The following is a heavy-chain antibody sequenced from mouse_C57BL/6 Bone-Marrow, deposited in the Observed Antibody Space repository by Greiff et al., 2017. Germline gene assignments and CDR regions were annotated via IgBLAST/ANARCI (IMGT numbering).Heavy chain of an antibody. CDR1: GFSLTSYA. CDR3: ARNSLYYGSSYCWYFDV. V-gene: IGHV2-9-1*01. J-gene: IGHJ1*03. Sequence: VQLQQSGPGLVAPSQSLSITCTVSGFSLTSYAISWVRQPPGKGLEWLGVIWTGGGTNYNSALKSRLSISKDNSKSQVFLKMNSLQTDDTARYYCARNSLYYGSSYCWYFDVWGTGTTVTVSS. CDR2: IWTGGGT. D-gene: IGHD1-1*01.